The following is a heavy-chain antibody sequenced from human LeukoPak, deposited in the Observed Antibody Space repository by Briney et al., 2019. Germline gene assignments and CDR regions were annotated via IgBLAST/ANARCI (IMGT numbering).Heavy chain of an antibody. CDR3: ARDYDSSGYSPIAFDY. CDR1: GGTFSSYA. D-gene: IGHD3-22*01. J-gene: IGHJ4*02. CDR2: IIPIFGTA. Sequence: SVKVSCKASGGTFSSYAISWVRQAPGQGLEWMGRIIPIFGTANYAQKFQGRVTITTDESTSTAYMELSSLRSEDTAVYYCARDYDSSGYSPIAFDYWSQGTLVNVSS. V-gene: IGHV1-69*05.